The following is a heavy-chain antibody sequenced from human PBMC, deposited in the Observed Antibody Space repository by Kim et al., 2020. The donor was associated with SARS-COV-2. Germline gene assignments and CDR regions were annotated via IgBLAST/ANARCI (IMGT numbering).Heavy chain of an antibody. V-gene: IGHV3-48*03. CDR2: ISSAATSI. CDR3: VRDWRGSGCYSHDH. Sequence: GGSLRLSCAASGFPFKSYEMNWVRQGPGKGLEWVAYISSAATSIHYADSVKGRFTVSRDNAKNSLYLQMDNLKVEDTAIYYCVRDWRGSGCYSHDHWGQGTLVSVSS. J-gene: IGHJ4*02. CDR1: GFPFKSYE. D-gene: IGHD2-21*02.